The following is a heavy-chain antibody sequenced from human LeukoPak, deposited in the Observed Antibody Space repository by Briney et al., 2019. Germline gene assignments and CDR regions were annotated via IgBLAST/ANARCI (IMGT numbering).Heavy chain of an antibody. Sequence: KTSETLSLTCTVSGGSISSGGYYWSWIRQHPGKGLEWIGYIYYSGSTYYNPSLKSRVTISVDTSKNQFSLKLSSVTAADTAVYYCARYSSSNGRYYFDYWGQGTLVTVSS. CDR2: IYYSGST. CDR3: ARYSSSNGRYYFDY. CDR1: GGSISSGGYY. J-gene: IGHJ4*02. D-gene: IGHD6-6*01. V-gene: IGHV4-31*03.